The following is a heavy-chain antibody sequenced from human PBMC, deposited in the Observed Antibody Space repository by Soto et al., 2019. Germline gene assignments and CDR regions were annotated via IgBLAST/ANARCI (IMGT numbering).Heavy chain of an antibody. CDR2: IIPIFGTA. CDR3: AVYGSGSYYNGPANNWYFDL. Sequence: QVQMVQPGAEVKKPGSSVKVSCKASGGTFSSYAISWVRQAHGQGLEWMGGIIPIFGTANYAQKFQGRVTITADKSTSTAYMELSRLRSEDTAVYYCAVYGSGSYYNGPANNWYFDLWGRSTLVTVSS. V-gene: IGHV1-69*06. D-gene: IGHD3-10*01. J-gene: IGHJ2*01. CDR1: GGTFSSYA.